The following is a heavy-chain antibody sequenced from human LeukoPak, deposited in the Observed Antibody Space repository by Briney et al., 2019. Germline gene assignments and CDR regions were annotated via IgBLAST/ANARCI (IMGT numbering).Heavy chain of an antibody. V-gene: IGHV1-2*02. D-gene: IGHD3-22*01. CDR2: INPNSGGT. CDR3: ARDLQGSYYDSSGS. CDR1: GYTFTGYY. J-gene: IGHJ5*02. Sequence: ASVKVSCKASGYTFTGYYMHWVRQAPGQGLEWMGWINPNSGGTNYAQKFQGRVTMTRDTSISTAYMELSRLRSDDTAVYYCARDLQGSYYDSSGSWGQGTLVTVSS.